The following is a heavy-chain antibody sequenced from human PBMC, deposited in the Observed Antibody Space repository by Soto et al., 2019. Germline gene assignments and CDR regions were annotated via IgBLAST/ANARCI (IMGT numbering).Heavy chain of an antibody. CDR2: IYPGDSDT. CDR1: GYRFTNYW. CDR3: ARPLSSLQSHAFDV. J-gene: IGHJ3*01. V-gene: IGHV5-51*01. D-gene: IGHD4-4*01. Sequence: PGESLKISCKGSGYRFTNYWIAWVRQMPGKGLEWMGIIYPGDSDTRYSPSFQGQVTISVDKSFSTAYLQWSSLKASDTAMYYCARPLSSLQSHAFDVWGQGTMVTVSS.